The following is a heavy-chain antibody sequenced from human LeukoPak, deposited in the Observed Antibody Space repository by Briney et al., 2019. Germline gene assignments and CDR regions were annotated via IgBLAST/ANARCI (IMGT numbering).Heavy chain of an antibody. CDR1: GYTFTSYA. CDR3: ARRGVATQYSFYAMAV. J-gene: IGHJ6*02. CDR2: IDAGSGNT. V-gene: IGHV1-3*01. D-gene: IGHD2-15*01. Sequence: ASVKVSCKASGYTFTSYAVHWVRQAPGQRPEWMGWIDAGSGNTGCSQEFQGRVTITRDTSASTAYMELSSLTSEDTAVYYCARRGVATQYSFYAMAVWGQGTTVTVSS.